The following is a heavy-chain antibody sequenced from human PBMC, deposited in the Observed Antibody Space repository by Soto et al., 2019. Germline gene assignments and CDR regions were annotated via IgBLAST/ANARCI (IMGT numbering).Heavy chain of an antibody. CDR3: XXXXXXXXRPNYYFDY. J-gene: IGHJ4*02. Sequence: EVQLLDSGGGLVQPGGSLRLSCAASGFTFSNYAMTWVRQAPGQGLEWVSVISGNSGTRYYADSVMGRFTISRDNSXNTLXXXXXXXXXXXXXXXXXXXXXXXXXRPNYYFDYWGQGTLVTVSS. D-gene: IGHD6-6*01. V-gene: IGHV3-23*01. CDR2: ISGNSGTR. CDR1: GFTFSNYA.